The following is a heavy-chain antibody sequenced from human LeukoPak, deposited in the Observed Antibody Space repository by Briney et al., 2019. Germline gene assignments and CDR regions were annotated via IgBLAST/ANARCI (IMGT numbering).Heavy chain of an antibody. V-gene: IGHV3-30*18. CDR3: AKSTAPAGYYLDY. CDR1: GFTFSTYG. Sequence: GGSLRLSCAASGFTFSTYGMHWVRQAPGKGLEWVAIIPYDGNDKDYADSVRGRFTISRDNSKNTLYLQMNGLRGEDTAVYYCAKSTAPAGYYLDYWGQGILVTVSS. CDR2: IPYDGNDK. D-gene: IGHD2-2*01. J-gene: IGHJ4*02.